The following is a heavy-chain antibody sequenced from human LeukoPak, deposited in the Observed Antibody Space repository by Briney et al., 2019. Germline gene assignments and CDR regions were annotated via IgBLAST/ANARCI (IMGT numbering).Heavy chain of an antibody. CDR3: ARDRMMKWELHQRMDV. V-gene: IGHV3-74*01. D-gene: IGHD1-26*01. CDR2: INSDGGST. CDR1: GFTFSSEW. J-gene: IGHJ6*02. Sequence: GGSLRLSCAASGFTFSSEWMHWVRQAPGRGLVWISHINSDGGSTHYGDSVKGRFTISRDNSKNTLYLQMNSLRAEDTAVYYCARDRMMKWELHQRMDVWGQGTTVTVSS.